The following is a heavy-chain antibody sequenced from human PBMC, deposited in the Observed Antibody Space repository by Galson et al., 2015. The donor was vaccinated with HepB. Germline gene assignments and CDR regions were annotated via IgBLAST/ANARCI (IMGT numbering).Heavy chain of an antibody. CDR2: ISPNSGGT. CDR3: ARPPKQGELLF. V-gene: IGHV1-2*02. Sequence: SVKVSCKASAYIFNGYYIHWVRQAPGQGLEWMGWISPNSGGTNYAQKFQGRATMTSDTSISTAYMELSRLTSDDTAVYYCARPPKQGELLFWGQGTLVIVSS. CDR1: AYIFNGYY. J-gene: IGHJ4*02. D-gene: IGHD1-7*01.